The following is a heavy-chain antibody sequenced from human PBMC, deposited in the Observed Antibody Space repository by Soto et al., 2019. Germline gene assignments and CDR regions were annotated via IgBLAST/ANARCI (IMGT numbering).Heavy chain of an antibody. CDR1: GYTFTSYS. Sequence: QVQLVQSGAEVKKPGASVKVSCEASGYTFTSYSIHWVRQAPGQRLEWMGWINAGNGNTKYSQKFQGRVTITRDTSATTAYMELSSLRSEDTAVYYCAREHDFWSNYCFDYWCQGALVIVSS. V-gene: IGHV1-3*01. CDR3: AREHDFWSNYCFDY. CDR2: INAGNGNT. D-gene: IGHD3-3*01. J-gene: IGHJ4*02.